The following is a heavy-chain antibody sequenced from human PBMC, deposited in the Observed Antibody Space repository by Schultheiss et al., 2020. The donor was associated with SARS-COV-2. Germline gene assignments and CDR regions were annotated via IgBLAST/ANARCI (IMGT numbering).Heavy chain of an antibody. CDR1: GFTFSSYA. CDR2: ISYDGSNK. Sequence: GGSLRLSCAASGFTFSSYAMHWVRQAPGKVLEWVAVISYDGSNKYYADSVKGRFTISRDNSKNTLYLQMNSLRAEDTAVYYCARPARVGPVAGTPHLYYWGQGTLVTVSS. J-gene: IGHJ4*02. CDR3: ARPARVGPVAGTPHLYY. V-gene: IGHV3-30*04. D-gene: IGHD6-19*01.